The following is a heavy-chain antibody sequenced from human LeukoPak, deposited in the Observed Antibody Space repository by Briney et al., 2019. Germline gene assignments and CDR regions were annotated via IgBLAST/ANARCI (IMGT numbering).Heavy chain of an antibody. D-gene: IGHD3-16*02. CDR2: VNPKSGNT. J-gene: IGHJ4*02. Sequence: ASVKVSCKASGYSFSSHDINWVRQATGQGLEWMGWVNPKSGNTDHAQKFQGRVTMSRNTSINVAYLELSSLRSEDTAVYFCGRAFLLGGLVAYYFDSWGQGTPVTVFS. CDR3: GRAFLLGGLVAYYFDS. CDR1: GYSFSSHD. V-gene: IGHV1-8*01.